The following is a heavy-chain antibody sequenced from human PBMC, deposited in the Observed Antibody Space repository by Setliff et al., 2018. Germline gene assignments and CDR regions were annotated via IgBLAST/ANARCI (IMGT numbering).Heavy chain of an antibody. J-gene: IGHJ4*02. D-gene: IGHD2-2*01. CDR2: MYWDDER. CDR3: AHSHCIISTGCKRVYFDY. V-gene: IGHV2-5*02. CDR1: GFSITTSGVG. Sequence: SGPTLVNPSETLTLTCTFSGFSITTSGVGAGWIRQPPGEALEWLAFMYWDDERTYSPSLKNRVTITRDTSKNQVVLKMTNMDPVDTATYNCAHSHCIISTGCKRVYFDYWGQGTLVTVSS.